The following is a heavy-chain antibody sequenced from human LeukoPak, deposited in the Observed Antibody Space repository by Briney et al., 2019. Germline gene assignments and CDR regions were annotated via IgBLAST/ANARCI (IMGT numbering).Heavy chain of an antibody. CDR1: GLTFSSYW. CDR3: ARDGGSYLNYFDY. Sequence: PGGSLRLSCAASGLTFSSYWMHWVRQAPGKGLVWVSRINSDGSSTNYADSVKGRFTISRDNAKNTLYLQMNSLRAEDTAVYYCARDGGSYLNYFDYWGQGTLVTVSS. V-gene: IGHV3-74*01. J-gene: IGHJ4*02. CDR2: INSDGSST. D-gene: IGHD1-26*01.